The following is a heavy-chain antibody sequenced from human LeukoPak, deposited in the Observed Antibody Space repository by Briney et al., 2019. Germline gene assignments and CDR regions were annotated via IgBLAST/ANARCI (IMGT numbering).Heavy chain of an antibody. CDR1: GYTFTGYY. CDR3: ARDLGGDY. Sequence: GASVKVSCKASGYTFTGYYIHWVRQAPGQGLEWMGWINPKSGGANYAQKFQGRVTMTRDTSISTAYMELSRLRSDDTAVYYCARDLGGDYWGQGTLVTVSS. CDR2: INPKSGGA. V-gene: IGHV1-2*02. J-gene: IGHJ4*02.